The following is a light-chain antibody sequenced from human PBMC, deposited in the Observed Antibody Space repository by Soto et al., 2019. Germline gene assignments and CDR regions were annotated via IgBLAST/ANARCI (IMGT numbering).Light chain of an antibody. J-gene: IGLJ1*01. CDR1: TSDVGGYNY. Sequence: QSALTQPRSVSGSPGQSVTISCTGTTSDVGGYNYVSWYQQHPGKAPKLMIYEVSKRPSGVPDRFSGSKSGNTASLTVSGLQAEDEADYYCSSYAGSNNFVVFGTGTKLTVL. V-gene: IGLV2-8*01. CDR2: EVS. CDR3: SSYAGSNNFVV.